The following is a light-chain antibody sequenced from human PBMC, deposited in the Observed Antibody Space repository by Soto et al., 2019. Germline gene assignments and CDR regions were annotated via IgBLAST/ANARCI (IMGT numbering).Light chain of an antibody. V-gene: IGKV1-39*01. CDR1: QSITTY. CDR2: VAS. Sequence: DIQMTQSPSSLSASVGDRVTISCRASQSITTYLIWYQQKPGKAPKLLIYVASNLQSGVPSRFIGNGSATDFFLTISSLQPDDFATYFCQQTYSTPPLTFGGGTKVEIK. CDR3: QQTYSTPPLT. J-gene: IGKJ4*01.